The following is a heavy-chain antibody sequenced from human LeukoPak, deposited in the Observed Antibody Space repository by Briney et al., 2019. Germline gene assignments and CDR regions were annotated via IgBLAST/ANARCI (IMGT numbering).Heavy chain of an antibody. J-gene: IGHJ1*01. D-gene: IGHD6-6*01. CDR1: GYTFTRYG. V-gene: IGHV1-18*01. Sequence: ASVWVSCKASGYTFTRYGMTWVRQAPGQGLEWMGWISAYNGNTNYAQKLQGRVTMTTDTSTSTAYMEVRSLRSDDTAVYYCAREAAYSSSSGYFQHWGQGTLVTVSS. CDR3: AREAAYSSSSGYFQH. CDR2: ISAYNGNT.